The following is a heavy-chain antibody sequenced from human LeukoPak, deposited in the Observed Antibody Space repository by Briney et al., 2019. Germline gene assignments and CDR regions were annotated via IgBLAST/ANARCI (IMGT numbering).Heavy chain of an antibody. V-gene: IGHV1-2*02. CDR3: ARDGSLDY. CDR1: GYTFTGYR. D-gene: IGHD1-26*01. CDR2: INPNSGDT. Sequence: ASVKVSCKASGYTFTGYRMHWVRQAPGQGLEWMGWINPNSGDTSYTQKFQGRVTMTGDTSISTAYMELNRLSSDDTAVYYCARDGSLDYWGQGTLVTVSS. J-gene: IGHJ4*02.